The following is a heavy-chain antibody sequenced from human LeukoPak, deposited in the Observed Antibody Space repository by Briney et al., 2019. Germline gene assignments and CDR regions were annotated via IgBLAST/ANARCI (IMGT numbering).Heavy chain of an antibody. D-gene: IGHD2-15*01. Sequence: SETLSLTCTVSGGSISSSLYYWGWIRQPPGKGLEWIGRIYTSGSTNYNPSLKSRVTMSVDTSKDQFSLKLSSVTAADTAVYYCARSLAPSAGRVYYFDYWGQGTLVTVSS. CDR2: IYTSGST. J-gene: IGHJ4*02. CDR1: GGSISSSLYY. V-gene: IGHV4-39*07. CDR3: ARSLAPSAGRVYYFDY.